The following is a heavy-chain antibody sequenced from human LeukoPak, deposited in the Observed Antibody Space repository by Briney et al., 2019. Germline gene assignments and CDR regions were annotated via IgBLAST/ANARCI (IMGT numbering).Heavy chain of an antibody. CDR1: GGSISSSSYY. CDR2: IYYSGST. V-gene: IGHV4-39*01. Sequence: SETLSRTCTLSGGSISSSSYYWGWIRQPPGKRLEWIGSIYYSGSTYYNPSLKSRVTISVDTSKNQFSLKLSSVTAADTAVYYCARGGDYGDYVLYYWGQGTLVTVSS. J-gene: IGHJ4*02. D-gene: IGHD4-17*01. CDR3: ARGGDYGDYVLYY.